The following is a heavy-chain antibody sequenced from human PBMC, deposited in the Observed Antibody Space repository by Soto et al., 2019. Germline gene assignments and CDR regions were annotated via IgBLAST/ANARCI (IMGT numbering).Heavy chain of an antibody. CDR3: AKAPFAPSGSSRPRFHHFDF. J-gene: IGHJ4*02. Sequence: EVQLLESGGGLVQPGGSLRLSCAASGFTFSNYVMSWVRRAPGKGLEWVSGISGSGGSTYYADSVKGRFTVSRDNSKNTLYLQMGSLRAEGTAEYYCAKAPFAPSGSSRPRFHHFDFWGQGTLVTVSS. V-gene: IGHV3-23*01. CDR2: ISGSGGST. CDR1: GFTFSNYV. D-gene: IGHD6-13*01.